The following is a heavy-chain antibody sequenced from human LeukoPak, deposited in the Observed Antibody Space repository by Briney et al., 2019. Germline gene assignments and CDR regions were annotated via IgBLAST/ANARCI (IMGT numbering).Heavy chain of an antibody. J-gene: IGHJ5*01. CDR3: ARQAGCSSTSCYAPSWFDP. CDR1: GGTFSSYA. D-gene: IGHD2-2*01. CDR2: IIPIFGTA. Sequence: SVKVSCKASGGTFSSYAISWVRQAPGQGLEWMGGIIPIFGTANYAQKFQGRVTITADESTSTAYMVLSSLRSEDTAVYYCARQAGCSSTSCYAPSWFDPWGQGTLVTVSS. V-gene: IGHV1-69*13.